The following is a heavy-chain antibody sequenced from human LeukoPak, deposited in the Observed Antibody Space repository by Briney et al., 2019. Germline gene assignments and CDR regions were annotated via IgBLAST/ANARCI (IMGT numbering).Heavy chain of an antibody. Sequence: SVKVSCKASGGTFSSYAISWVRQAPGQGLEWMGGIIPIFGTANYARKFQGRVTITADESTSTAYMELSSLRSEDTAVYYCARDGSIAARPVYYYMDVWGKGTTVTVSS. V-gene: IGHV1-69*13. J-gene: IGHJ6*03. CDR2: IIPIFGTA. D-gene: IGHD6-6*01. CDR3: ARDGSIAARPVYYYMDV. CDR1: GGTFSSYA.